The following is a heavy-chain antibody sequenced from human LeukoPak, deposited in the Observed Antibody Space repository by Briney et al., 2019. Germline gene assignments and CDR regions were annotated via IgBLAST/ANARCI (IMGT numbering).Heavy chain of an antibody. D-gene: IGHD3-10*01. CDR2: ISSSGSTI. V-gene: IGHV3-48*03. Sequence: GGSLRLSCAASGFTFSNYEMNWVRQAPGKGLEWVSYISSSGSTIYYADSVKGRFTISRDNAKNSLYLQMNSLRAEDTAMYYCTKAPPGKFDPWGLGTLVTVSS. J-gene: IGHJ5*02. CDR1: GFTFSNYE. CDR3: TKAPPGKFDP.